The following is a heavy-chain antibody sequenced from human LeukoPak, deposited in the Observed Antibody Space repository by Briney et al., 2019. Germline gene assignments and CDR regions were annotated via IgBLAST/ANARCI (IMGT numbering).Heavy chain of an antibody. CDR1: GGSISSYY. Sequence: SETPSLTCTVSGGSISSYYWSWIRQPPGKGLEWIGYIYYSGSTNYNPSLKSRVTISVDTSKNQFSLKLSSVTAADTAVYYCARERAVTTYYYFDYWGQGTLVTVSS. D-gene: IGHD4-17*01. CDR2: IYYSGST. J-gene: IGHJ4*02. V-gene: IGHV4-59*01. CDR3: ARERAVTTYYYFDY.